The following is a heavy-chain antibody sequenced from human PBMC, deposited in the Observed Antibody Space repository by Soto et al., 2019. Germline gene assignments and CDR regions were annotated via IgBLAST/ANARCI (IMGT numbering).Heavy chain of an antibody. CDR1: GYTFTGYY. CDR3: DRGQHLGGSYYSYGLDV. J-gene: IGHJ6*02. CDR2: INPNSGGT. V-gene: IGHV1-2*04. D-gene: IGHD6-13*01. Sequence: QVQLVQSGAEVRKPGASVKVSCKASGYTFTGYYMHWVRQAPGQGLEWMGWINPNSGGTKYAQKFQGWVTMTSDTSISTGYMELSRLKSDDTALYYCDRGQHLGGSYYSYGLDVWGQGTTVTVSS.